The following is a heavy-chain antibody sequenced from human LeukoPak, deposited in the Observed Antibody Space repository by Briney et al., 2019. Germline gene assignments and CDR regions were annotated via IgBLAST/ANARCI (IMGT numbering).Heavy chain of an antibody. CDR3: ARGATPRFDY. Sequence: KSSQTLSLTCAISGDSVSSNSAAWNWIRQSPSRGLEWLGRTYYRSKWYNDYAVSVKSRITINSDTSKNQFSLQLNSVTPEDTTVYFCARGATPRFDYWGQGTLVTVSS. CDR1: GDSVSSNSAA. J-gene: IGHJ4*02. V-gene: IGHV6-1*01. CDR2: TYYRSKWYN. D-gene: IGHD1-26*01.